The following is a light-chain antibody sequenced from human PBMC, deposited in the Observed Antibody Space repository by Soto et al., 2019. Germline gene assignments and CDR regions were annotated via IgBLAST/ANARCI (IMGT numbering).Light chain of an antibody. J-gene: IGKJ1*01. CDR3: QQYNRWPLA. CDR1: QSVSSN. CDR2: GAS. V-gene: IGKV3-15*01. Sequence: EIVMTQSPATLSVSQGERATLSCGASQSVSSNLAWYQQKPGQGPRLLIYGASSRATGIPARFSGSGSATEFTLTISSLQSEDFAVYFCQQYNRWPLAFGQGTKVYIK.